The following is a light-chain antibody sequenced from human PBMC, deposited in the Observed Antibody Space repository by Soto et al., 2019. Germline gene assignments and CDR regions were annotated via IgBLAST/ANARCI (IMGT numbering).Light chain of an antibody. J-gene: IGKJ4*01. V-gene: IGKV1-9*01. CDR3: QQLNSYPPIT. CDR2: AAS. CDR1: QGISSY. Sequence: IQLTQSPSSLSASVGDRVTITCRASQGISSYLAWYHQKPGKAPKLLIYAASTLQSGVPSRFSGSGSGTDFTLTISSLQPEDFAPYDCQQLNSYPPITFGGGTKVEIK.